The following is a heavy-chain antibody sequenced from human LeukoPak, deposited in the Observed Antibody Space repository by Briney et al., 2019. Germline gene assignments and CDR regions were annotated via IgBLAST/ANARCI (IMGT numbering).Heavy chain of an antibody. V-gene: IGHV4-59*01. D-gene: IGHD6-13*01. CDR2: IYYSGST. CDR3: ARGSSWHAEYFQH. J-gene: IGHJ1*01. CDR1: GGSISSYY. Sequence: PSETLSLTCTVSGGSISSYYWSWIRQPPGKGLEWIGYIYYSGSTNYNPSLKSRVTISVDTSKNQFSLKLSSVIAADTAVYYCARGSSWHAEYFQHWGQGTLVTVSS.